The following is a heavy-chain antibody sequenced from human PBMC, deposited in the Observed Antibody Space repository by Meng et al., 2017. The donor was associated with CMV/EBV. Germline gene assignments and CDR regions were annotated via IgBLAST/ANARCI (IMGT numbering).Heavy chain of an antibody. Sequence: LRLSCTVSGGSISSGDYYWSWIRQPPGKGLEWIGYIYYGGSTYYNPSLKSRVTISVDTSKNQFSLKLSSVTAADTAVYYCARGISFNFGVVTLYYYYGMDVWGQGTTVTVSS. CDR3: ARGISFNFGVVTLYYYYGMDV. J-gene: IGHJ6*02. D-gene: IGHD3-3*01. CDR1: GGSISSGDYY. V-gene: IGHV4-30-4*08. CDR2: IYYGGST.